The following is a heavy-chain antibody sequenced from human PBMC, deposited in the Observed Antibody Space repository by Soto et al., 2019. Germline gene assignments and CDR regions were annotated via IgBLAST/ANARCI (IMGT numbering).Heavy chain of an antibody. CDR2: ISSNGVGT. V-gene: IGHV3-64*01. Sequence: GGSLRLSCAASGFTLSSYWMTWLRPAPGKGLEYVSGISSNGVGTYYANSVQGRFTISRDNSKNTVYLQMGSLRPEDMAVYYCARRARPDFYYMDVWGKGTTVTVSS. D-gene: IGHD6-6*01. CDR1: GFTLSSYW. J-gene: IGHJ6*03. CDR3: ARRARPDFYYMDV.